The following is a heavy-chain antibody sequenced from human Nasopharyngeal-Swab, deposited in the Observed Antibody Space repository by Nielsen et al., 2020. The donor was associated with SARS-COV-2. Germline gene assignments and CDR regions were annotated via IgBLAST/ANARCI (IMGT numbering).Heavy chain of an antibody. CDR3: ARVTGYSSGWRGFDY. CDR1: GGSISSGSYY. V-gene: IGHV4-61*02. Sequence: SETLSLTCTVSGGSISSGSYYWSWIRQPAGKGLEWIGRIYTSGSTNYNPSLKSRVTISVDTSKNQFSLKLGSVTAADTAVYYCARVTGYSSGWRGFDYWGQGTLVTVSS. J-gene: IGHJ4*02. D-gene: IGHD6-19*01. CDR2: IYTSGST.